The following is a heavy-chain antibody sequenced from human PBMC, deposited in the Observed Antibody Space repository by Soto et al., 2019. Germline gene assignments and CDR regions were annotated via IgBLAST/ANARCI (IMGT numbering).Heavy chain of an antibody. V-gene: IGHV1-69*06. CDR1: GGTFSSYA. D-gene: IGHD3-3*01. Sequence: GASVKVSCKVSGGTFSSYAISWVRQAPGQGLEWMGGIIPIFGTANYAQKFQGRVTITADKSTSTAYMELSSLRSEDTAVYYCARVFWSGSHPPNRVFDPWGQGTLVTVSS. J-gene: IGHJ5*02. CDR2: IIPIFGTA. CDR3: ARVFWSGSHPPNRVFDP.